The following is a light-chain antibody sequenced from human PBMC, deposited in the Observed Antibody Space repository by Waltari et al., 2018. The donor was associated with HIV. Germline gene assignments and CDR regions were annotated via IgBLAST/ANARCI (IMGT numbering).Light chain of an antibody. V-gene: IGKV3-20*01. CDR3: HQYGSSPPGVT. Sequence: ESVLTQSPVILPLSPGERATLSWRASQSVSTSYLAWYQQKPGQAPRLLSYGASSRATGSADRFSRSGSGTDVTLTISRLEPEEFAVYYCHQYGSSPPGVTFGPGTKVDIK. J-gene: IGKJ3*01. CDR1: QSVSTSY. CDR2: GAS.